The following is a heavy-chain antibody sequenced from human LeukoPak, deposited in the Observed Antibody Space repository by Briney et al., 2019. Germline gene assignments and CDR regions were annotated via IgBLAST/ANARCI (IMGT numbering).Heavy chain of an antibody. D-gene: IGHD5-12*01. CDR3: ARARGYSGYDTPAFDY. V-gene: IGHV3-7*01. J-gene: IGHJ4*02. CDR1: GFTFSSYW. Sequence: AGGSLRLSCAASGFTFSSYWMSWVRQAPGKGLEWVANIKQDGSEKYYVDSVKGRFTISRDNAKNSLYLQMNSLRAEDTAVYYCARARGYSGYDTPAFDYWGQGTLVTVSS. CDR2: IKQDGSEK.